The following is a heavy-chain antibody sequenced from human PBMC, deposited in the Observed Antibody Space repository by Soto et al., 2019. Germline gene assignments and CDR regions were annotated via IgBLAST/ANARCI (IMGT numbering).Heavy chain of an antibody. J-gene: IGHJ4*02. CDR3: ARKKGYSYGPHYFDY. Sequence: SETLSLTCTVSGGSVSSGGYYWSWIRHHPGKGLEWIGYIYYSGNTFYNPSLKSRVTISVDTSKNQFSLKLSSVTAADTAVYYCARKKGYSYGPHYFDYWGQGTRVTVS. CDR2: IYYSGNT. D-gene: IGHD5-18*01. CDR1: GGSVSSGGYY. V-gene: IGHV4-31*03.